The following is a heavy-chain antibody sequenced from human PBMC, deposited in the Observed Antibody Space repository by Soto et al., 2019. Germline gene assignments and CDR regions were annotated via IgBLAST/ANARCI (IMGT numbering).Heavy chain of an antibody. CDR2: IYYSGST. D-gene: IGHD3-10*01. Sequence: PSETLSLTCTVSGGSISSGGYYWSWIRQHPGKGLEWIGYIYYSGSTYYNPSLKSRVTISVGTSKNQFSLKLSSVTAADTAVYYCARDSVALWFGERTHWFDPWGQGTLVTVSS. V-gene: IGHV4-31*03. J-gene: IGHJ5*02. CDR3: ARDSVALWFGERTHWFDP. CDR1: GGSISSGGYY.